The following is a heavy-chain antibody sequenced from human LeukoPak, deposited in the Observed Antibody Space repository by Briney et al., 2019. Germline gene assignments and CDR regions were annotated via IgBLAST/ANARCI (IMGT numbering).Heavy chain of an antibody. CDR1: GFTFSSYA. V-gene: IGHV3-30-3*01. D-gene: IGHD5-18*01. CDR3: ARGRFQYSYGPIDY. CDR2: ISYDGSNK. J-gene: IGHJ4*02. Sequence: PGGSLRLSCAASGFTFSSYAMHWVRQAPGKGLEWVAVISYDGSNKYYADSVKGRFTISRDNSKNTLYLQMNSLRAEDTAVYYCARGRFQYSYGPIDYWGQGTLVTVSS.